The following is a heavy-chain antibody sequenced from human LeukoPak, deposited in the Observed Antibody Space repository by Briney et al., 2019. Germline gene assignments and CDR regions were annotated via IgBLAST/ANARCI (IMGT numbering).Heavy chain of an antibody. CDR2: IYTSGST. Sequence: PSQTLSLTCTVSGGSISSGSYYWSWIRQPAGKGLEWIGRIYTSGSTNYNPSLKSRVTISVDTSKNQFSLKLSSVTAADTAVYFCARHNSIPVYHFDYWGQGTLVTVSS. CDR1: GGSISSGSYY. V-gene: IGHV4-61*02. CDR3: ARHNSIPVYHFDY. J-gene: IGHJ4*02. D-gene: IGHD2-2*01.